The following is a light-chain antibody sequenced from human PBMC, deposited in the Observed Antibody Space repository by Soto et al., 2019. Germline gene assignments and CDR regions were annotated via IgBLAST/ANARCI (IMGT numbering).Light chain of an antibody. Sequence: EIGMTQSPATVSVSPGERATLSCRASQRVSRNLAWYQQKPGQAPRLLIYGASTRATGIPARFSGSGSGTEFTLTISSLEPEDFVVYYCQQYHSPPLTFGPGTKVDIK. CDR1: QRVSRN. CDR3: QQYHSPPLT. CDR2: GAS. J-gene: IGKJ1*01. V-gene: IGKV3D-15*01.